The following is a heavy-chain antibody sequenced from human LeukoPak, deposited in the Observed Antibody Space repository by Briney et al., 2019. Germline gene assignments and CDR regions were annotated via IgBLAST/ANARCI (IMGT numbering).Heavy chain of an antibody. CDR1: GFTFSNAW. CDR3: TTDLGITMIRGVFAF. D-gene: IGHD3-10*01. CDR2: IKSRSDAGTT. J-gene: IGHJ4*02. Sequence: GGSLRLSCAASGFTFSNAWMTWVRQAPGKGLEWVGRIKSRSDAGTTDYAAPVKGRFTISRDDSKNTLYLQMNSLKTEDTAVYYCTTDLGITMIRGVFAFWGQGTLVTVSS. V-gene: IGHV3-15*01.